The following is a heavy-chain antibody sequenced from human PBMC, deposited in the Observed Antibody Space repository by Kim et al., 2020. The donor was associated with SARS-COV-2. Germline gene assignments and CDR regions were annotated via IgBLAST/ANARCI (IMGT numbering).Heavy chain of an antibody. CDR3: ARDEGWEPRADY. J-gene: IGHJ4*02. V-gene: IGHV3-48*02. D-gene: IGHD1-26*01. Sequence: YYADSVKGRFNIARGNAKNSLYLQMNSRRDEYTAVYYCARDEGWEPRADYWGQGTLVTVSS.